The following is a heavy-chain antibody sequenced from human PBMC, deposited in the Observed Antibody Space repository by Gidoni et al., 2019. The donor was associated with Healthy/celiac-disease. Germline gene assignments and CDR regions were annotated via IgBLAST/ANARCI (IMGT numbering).Heavy chain of an antibody. CDR1: GGSISSGGYY. D-gene: IGHD2-2*01. CDR2: IYYSGST. V-gene: IGHV4-31*03. J-gene: IGHJ5*02. CDR3: AREVVPAASLGNWFDP. Sequence: QVQLQESGPGLVKPSQTLSLTCTVSGGSISSGGYYWSWIRQHPGKGLEWIGYIYYSGSTYYNPSLKSRVTISVDTSKNQFSLKLSSVTAADTAVYYCAREVVPAASLGNWFDPWGQGTLVTVSS.